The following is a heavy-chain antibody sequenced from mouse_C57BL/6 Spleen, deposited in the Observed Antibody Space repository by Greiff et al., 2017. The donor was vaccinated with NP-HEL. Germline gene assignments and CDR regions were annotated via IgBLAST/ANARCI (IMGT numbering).Heavy chain of an antibody. J-gene: IGHJ4*01. Sequence: QVQLQQSGAELMKPGASVKLSCKSTGYTFTGYWIEWVKQRPGHGLEWIGEILPGSGSTNYNEKFKGKATFTADTSSNTAYMQLSSLSTEDSAIYYCASPYGNYGTYYYAMDYWGQGTSVTVSS. CDR2: ILPGSGST. V-gene: IGHV1-9*01. CDR3: ASPYGNYGTYYYAMDY. CDR1: GYTFTGYW. D-gene: IGHD2-1*01.